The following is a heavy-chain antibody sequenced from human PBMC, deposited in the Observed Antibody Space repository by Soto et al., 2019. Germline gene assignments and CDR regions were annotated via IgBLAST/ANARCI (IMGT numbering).Heavy chain of an antibody. V-gene: IGHV4-31*03. J-gene: IGHJ5*02. CDR1: GGSINSGGYY. CDR3: ARCSLVVIPVPGFDP. D-gene: IGHD2-15*01. Sequence: SETLSLTCTVSGGSINSGGYYWSWVRQHPGRGLEWIGYIYYNGNTYYNPSLKSRVTVSVDTSKNQFSLNVRSVTAADTAVYYCARCSLVVIPVPGFDPWGQGTLVTVSS. CDR2: IYYNGNT.